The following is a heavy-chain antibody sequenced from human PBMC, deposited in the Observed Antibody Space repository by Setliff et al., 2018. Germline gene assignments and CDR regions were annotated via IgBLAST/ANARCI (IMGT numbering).Heavy chain of an antibody. J-gene: IGHJ4*02. CDR2: ISSSGSTI. CDR3: ARPGRSNYWDSFDY. V-gene: IGHV3-48*01. D-gene: IGHD3-10*01. Sequence: GVLRLSCAASGFTFSSYNMNWVRQAPGKGLEWVSYISSSGSTIYYADSVKGRFTISRDNAKNSLYLQMNSLRAEDTAVYYCARPGRSNYWDSFDYWGQGTLVTVSS. CDR1: GFTFSSYN.